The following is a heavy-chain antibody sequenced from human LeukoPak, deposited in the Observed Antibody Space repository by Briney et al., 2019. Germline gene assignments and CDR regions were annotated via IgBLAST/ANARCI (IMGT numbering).Heavy chain of an antibody. V-gene: IGHV3-7*01. Sequence: PGGSLRLSCAASGFTFSRFEMTWGRQAPGKGPEWVAKTNEDGSEKYYVDSVKGRFTISRDNGKNSLYLEMNSLRADDTAVYFCVQGGHFDFWGQGAPVTVSS. CDR1: GFTFSRFE. CDR3: VQGGHFDF. J-gene: IGHJ4*02. D-gene: IGHD1-26*01. CDR2: TNEDGSEK.